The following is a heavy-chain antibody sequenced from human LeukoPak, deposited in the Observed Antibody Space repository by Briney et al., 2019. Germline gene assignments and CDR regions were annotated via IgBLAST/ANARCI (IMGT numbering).Heavy chain of an antibody. CDR2: IYYSGST. D-gene: IGHD2-15*01. CDR3: ASRTNYSGGSYYSTSWFDP. V-gene: IGHV4-39*01. CDR1: GGSISSSSYY. J-gene: IGHJ5*02. Sequence: PSETLSLTCTVSGGSISSSSYYWGWIRQPPGKGLEWIGSIYYSGSTYYNPSLKSRVTIFVDTSKNQFSLKLSSVTAADTAVYYCASRTNYSGGSYYSTSWFDPWGQGTLVTVSS.